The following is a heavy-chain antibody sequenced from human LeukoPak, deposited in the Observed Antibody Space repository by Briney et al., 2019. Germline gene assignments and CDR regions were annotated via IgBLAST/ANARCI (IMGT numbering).Heavy chain of an antibody. CDR3: ASDKGASGWGLGY. J-gene: IGHJ4*02. V-gene: IGHV4-61*02. CDR2: IYSRGST. CDR1: GGSISSGHYY. D-gene: IGHD6-19*01. Sequence: SETLSLTCTVSGGSISSGHYYLNWIRQPAGKGLEWIGRIYSRGSTNYNSSLRSRVTISVDTSKNQFSLKLTSVTAADTAVYYCASDKGASGWGLGYWGQGTLVTVSS.